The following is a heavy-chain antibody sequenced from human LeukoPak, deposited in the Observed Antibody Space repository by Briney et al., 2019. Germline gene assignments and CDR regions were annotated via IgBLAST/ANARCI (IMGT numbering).Heavy chain of an antibody. Sequence: GGSLRLSCAASGFTFSSYSMNWVRQAPGKGLEWVSYISSSSSTIYYADSVKGRFTISRDNAKNSLYLQMNSLRAEDTAVYYCARVGPPYYYDSSGYSLRGYWGQGTLVTVSS. CDR3: ARVGPPYYYDSSGYSLRGY. D-gene: IGHD3-22*01. CDR2: ISSSSSTI. J-gene: IGHJ4*02. V-gene: IGHV3-48*04. CDR1: GFTFSSYS.